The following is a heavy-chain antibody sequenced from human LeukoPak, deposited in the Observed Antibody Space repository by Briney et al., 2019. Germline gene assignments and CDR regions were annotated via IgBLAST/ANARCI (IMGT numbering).Heavy chain of an antibody. CDR1: GFTFSSYS. Sequence: GGSLRLSCAASGFTFSSYSMNWVRQAPGKGLEWVSSISSGSSYIYYADSVKGRFTISRDNAKNSLYLQMNSLRAEDTAVYYCARDSSGWPPADYWGQGTLVTVSS. D-gene: IGHD6-19*01. CDR2: ISSGSSYI. V-gene: IGHV3-21*01. J-gene: IGHJ4*02. CDR3: ARDSSGWPPADY.